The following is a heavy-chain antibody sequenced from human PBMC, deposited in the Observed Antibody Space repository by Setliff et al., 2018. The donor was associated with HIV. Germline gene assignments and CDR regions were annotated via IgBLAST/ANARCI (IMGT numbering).Heavy chain of an antibody. CDR3: ARIKAFGSGSYPLDF. V-gene: IGHV4-59*08. CDR2: MTYVGST. J-gene: IGHJ4*02. CDR1: GGSISSYY. D-gene: IGHD3-10*01. Sequence: SETLSLTCTVSGGSISSYYWSWIRQPPGKGLEWIGSMTYVGSTSFSPSLKSRVTISVDTSENQFSLKLSSVTAADTAVYYCARIKAFGSGSYPLDFWGQGTPVTVSS.